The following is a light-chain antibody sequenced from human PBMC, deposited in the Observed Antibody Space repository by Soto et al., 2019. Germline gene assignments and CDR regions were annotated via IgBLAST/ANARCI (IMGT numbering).Light chain of an antibody. CDR2: CLR. Sequence: QRVPTKPPSASGPPGQSVTISCPGNSSEGGNYDYVSWYQPHPGKAPKLMIYCLRKRPSGVPDRFSCSQSGHPAPPPVSGLQAEDGADYSCRPYAGFHIAFETGTTVPLL. V-gene: IGLV2-8*01. CDR1: SSEGGNYDY. J-gene: IGLJ1*01. CDR3: RPYAGFHIA.